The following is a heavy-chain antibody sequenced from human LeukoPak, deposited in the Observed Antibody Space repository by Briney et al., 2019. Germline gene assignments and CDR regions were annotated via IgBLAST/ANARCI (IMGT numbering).Heavy chain of an antibody. Sequence: AGTLSLTCTVSGGSISSSSYYWGWVRQPPGKGLEWIGSIYYSGSTYYPPSLKSRVSISVDTSKNQCSLKLSSVPAAGTAVYYCVRQDWSDWGQRTLVSAAS. CDR1: GGSISSSSYY. J-gene: IGHJ4*02. V-gene: IGHV4-39*01. CDR2: IYYSGST. D-gene: IGHD3-3*01. CDR3: VRQDWSD.